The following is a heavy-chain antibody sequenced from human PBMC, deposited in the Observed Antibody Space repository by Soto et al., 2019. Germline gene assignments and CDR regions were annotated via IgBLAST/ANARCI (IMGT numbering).Heavy chain of an antibody. CDR1: GFTFSTYW. Sequence: EVQLVESGGALVQPGGSLRLSCAVSGFTFSTYWMSWVRQTPGKGLEWVANINRDGSERYYLDSVKGRFTISRDNAKNSLYLQMNSLRAEDTAVYYCARELIVGPAEYFQSWGQGTLVTVSS. D-gene: IGHD1-26*01. V-gene: IGHV3-7*01. CDR2: INRDGSER. CDR3: ARELIVGPAEYFQS. J-gene: IGHJ1*01.